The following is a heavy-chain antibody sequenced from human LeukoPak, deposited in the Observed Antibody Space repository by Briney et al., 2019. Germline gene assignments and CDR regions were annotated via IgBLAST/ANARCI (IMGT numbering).Heavy chain of an antibody. V-gene: IGHV3-11*01. CDR3: AKKTKGPYGSGSFNTDS. CDR1: GFTFSDYY. D-gene: IGHD3-10*01. Sequence: GGSLRLSCAASGFTFSDYYMTWIRQAPGKGLEWVSYISRGGSTIYYADSVKGRFTISRDNAKNSLYLQMNSLRAEDTALYFCAKKTKGPYGSGSFNTDSWGQGTLVAVSS. J-gene: IGHJ4*02. CDR2: ISRGGSTI.